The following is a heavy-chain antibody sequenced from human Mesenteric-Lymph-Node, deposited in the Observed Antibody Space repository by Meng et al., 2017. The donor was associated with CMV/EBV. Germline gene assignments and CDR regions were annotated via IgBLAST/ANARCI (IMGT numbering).Heavy chain of an antibody. D-gene: IGHD2-2*02. CDR1: GFTFSSYW. Sequence: GGSLRLSCAASGFTFSSYWMHWVRQAPGKGLVWVSRINSDGSSTSYADSVKGRFTISRDNAKNTLYLQMNSLRAEDTAVYYCATDIVVVPAAIPDAFDIWGQGTMVTVSS. CDR2: INSDGSST. CDR3: ATDIVVVPAAIPDAFDI. J-gene: IGHJ3*02. V-gene: IGHV3-74*01.